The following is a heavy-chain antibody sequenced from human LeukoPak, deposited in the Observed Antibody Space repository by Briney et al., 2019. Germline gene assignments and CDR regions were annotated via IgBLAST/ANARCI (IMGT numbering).Heavy chain of an antibody. CDR2: ISGSGGSA. D-gene: IGHD2-21*02. CDR1: GGSISSSSYY. V-gene: IGHV3-23*01. CDR3: AKDIVVVTAGSNAFDI. Sequence: ETLSLTCTVSGGSISSSSYYWGWIRQPPGKGLEWVSAISGSGGSAYYADSVKGRFTISRDNSKNTLYLQMNSLRAEDTAVYYCAKDIVVVTAGSNAFDIWGQGTMVTVSP. J-gene: IGHJ3*02.